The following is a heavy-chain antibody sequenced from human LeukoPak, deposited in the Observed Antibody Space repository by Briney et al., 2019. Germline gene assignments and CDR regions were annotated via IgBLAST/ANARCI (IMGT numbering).Heavy chain of an antibody. V-gene: IGHV3-21*01. CDR2: ISSSSSYI. D-gene: IGHD6-19*01. CDR1: GFTFSSYS. J-gene: IGHJ4*02. Sequence: GGSLRLSCAASGFTFSSYSMNWVRQAPGKGLEWVSSISSSSSYIYYADSVKGRFTISRDNAKNSLYLQMNSLRAEDTAVYYCARGIAVAGHLDYWGQGTLVTVSS. CDR3: ARGIAVAGHLDY.